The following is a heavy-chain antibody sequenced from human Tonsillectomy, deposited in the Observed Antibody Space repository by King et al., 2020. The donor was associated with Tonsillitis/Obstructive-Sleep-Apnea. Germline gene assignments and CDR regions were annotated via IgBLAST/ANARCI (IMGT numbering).Heavy chain of an antibody. CDR1: GYTFTGYY. Sequence: QLVQSGAEVKKPGASVKVSCKASGYTFTGYYMHWVRQAPGQGLEWMGWINPNSGGTNYAQKCQGWVTMTRDTSISTAYMELSRLRSDDTAVYYCAISSGPGYYYYMDVWGKGTTVTVSS. J-gene: IGHJ6*03. CDR3: AISSGPGYYYYMDV. CDR2: INPNSGGT. V-gene: IGHV1-2*04.